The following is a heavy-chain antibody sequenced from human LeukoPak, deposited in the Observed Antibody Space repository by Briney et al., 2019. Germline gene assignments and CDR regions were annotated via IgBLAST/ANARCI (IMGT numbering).Heavy chain of an antibody. V-gene: IGHV5-51*01. J-gene: IGHJ4*02. CDR3: AGLSGVGYYFDY. CDR2: IYPADSDT. D-gene: IGHD3-22*01. CDR1: GYSFTTYW. Sequence: GESLKISCKGSGYSFTTYWIGWVRQMPGKGLEWMGIIYPADSDTTYSPSFQGQVTISADKSINTAYLQWSSLKSSDTAMYYCAGLSGVGYYFDYWGQGTLVTVSS.